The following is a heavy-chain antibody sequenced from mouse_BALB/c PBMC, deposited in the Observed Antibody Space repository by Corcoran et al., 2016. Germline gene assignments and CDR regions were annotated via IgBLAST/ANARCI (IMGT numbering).Heavy chain of an antibody. Sequence: EVQLQQSGAELVKPGASVKLSCTASGFNITDTYMHWVKQRPEQGLEWIGRIDPANGNTKYDPKFQGKATLTADTSSNTAYLQLSSLTSEDTAVNYCARSCYGNSAWCAYWGQGSLVTVSA. CDR1: GFNITDTY. V-gene: IGHV14-3*02. D-gene: IGHD2-1*01. CDR3: ARSCYGNSAWCAY. J-gene: IGHJ3*01. CDR2: IDPANGNT.